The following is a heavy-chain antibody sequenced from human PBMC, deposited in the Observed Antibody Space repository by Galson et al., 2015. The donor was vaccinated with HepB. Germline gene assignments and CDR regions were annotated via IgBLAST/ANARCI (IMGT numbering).Heavy chain of an antibody. CDR2: ISGSGGST. D-gene: IGHD3-22*01. V-gene: IGHV3-23*01. Sequence: SLRLSCAASGFTFSSYAMSWVRQAPGKGLEWVSAISGSGGSTYYADSVKGRFTISRDNSKNTLYLQMNSLRAEDTAVYYCAKQTPDYYYDSSGYYKYYFDYWGQGTLVTVSS. CDR3: AKQTPDYYYDSSGYYKYYFDY. J-gene: IGHJ4*02. CDR1: GFTFSSYA.